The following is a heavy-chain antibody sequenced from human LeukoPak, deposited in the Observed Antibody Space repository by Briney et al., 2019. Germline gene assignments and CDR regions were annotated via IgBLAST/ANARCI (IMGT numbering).Heavy chain of an antibody. J-gene: IGHJ5*02. CDR1: GGTFSSYT. V-gene: IGHV1-69*04. CDR3: ARDFPPPSSWSNNWFDP. D-gene: IGHD6-13*01. Sequence: SVKVSCKASGGTFSSYTISWVRQAPGQGLEWMGRIIPILDIANYVQKFQGRDTITADKSTSTAYMELSSLRSEDTAVYYCARDFPPPSSWSNNWFDPWGQGTLVTVSS. CDR2: IIPILDIA.